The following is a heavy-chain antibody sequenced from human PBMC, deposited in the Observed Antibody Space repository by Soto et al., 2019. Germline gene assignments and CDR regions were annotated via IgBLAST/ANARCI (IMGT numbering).Heavy chain of an antibody. V-gene: IGHV1-69*12. CDR3: ARDQDSGYVINLRYFYTMDV. Sequence: QVQLVQSGAEVKKPGSSVKVSCKASGGTFSSYAISWVRQAPGQGLEWMGGIIPIFGTANYAQKFQGRVTITADESTSTAYMELRSLRSKDTAVDYCARDQDSGYVINLRYFYTMDVWGQGTTVTVSS. CDR2: IIPIFGTA. D-gene: IGHD5-12*01. CDR1: GGTFSSYA. J-gene: IGHJ6*02.